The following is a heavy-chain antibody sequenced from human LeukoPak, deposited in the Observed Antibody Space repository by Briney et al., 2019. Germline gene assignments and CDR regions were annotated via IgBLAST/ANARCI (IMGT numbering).Heavy chain of an antibody. CDR3: ATGRLYYYDSSGYYSYFDY. CDR1: GFTFSSYG. V-gene: IGHV3-30*02. CDR2: IRYDGSNK. D-gene: IGHD3-22*01. J-gene: IGHJ4*02. Sequence: GGSLRLSCAAPGFTFSSYGMHWVRQAPGKGLEWVAFIRYDGSNKYYADSVKGRFTISRDNSKNTLYLQINSLRAEDTAVYYFATGRLYYYDSSGYYSYFDYWGQGTLVTVSS.